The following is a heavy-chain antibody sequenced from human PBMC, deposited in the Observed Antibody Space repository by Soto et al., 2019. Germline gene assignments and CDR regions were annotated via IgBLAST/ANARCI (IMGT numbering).Heavy chain of an antibody. D-gene: IGHD1-20*01. CDR2: IIPIFGTA. Sequence: QVQLVQSGAEVKKPGSSVKVSCKASGGTFSSYAISWVRQAPGQGLEWMGGIIPIFGTANYAQKFQGRVTITADESTSTAYMELSSLRSEDTAVYYCARRITRTTTLLHYYYYGMDVWGQGTTVTVSS. CDR3: ARRITRTTTLLHYYYYGMDV. CDR1: GGTFSSYA. J-gene: IGHJ6*02. V-gene: IGHV1-69*01.